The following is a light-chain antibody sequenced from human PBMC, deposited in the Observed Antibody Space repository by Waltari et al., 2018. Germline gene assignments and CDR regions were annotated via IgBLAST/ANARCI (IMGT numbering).Light chain of an antibody. CDR1: QDITNF. CDR2: DAS. J-gene: IGKJ4*01. CDR3: QQYDNLPPLS. Sequence: DIQLTQSPSSLSASVGDRVTITCQASQDITNFLNCYQQKPGKAPKLLIYDASKVQTGVPSRFSGSGSGTDFTFTISSLQPEDVATYFCQQYDNLPPLSFGGGTKVDIK. V-gene: IGKV1-33*01.